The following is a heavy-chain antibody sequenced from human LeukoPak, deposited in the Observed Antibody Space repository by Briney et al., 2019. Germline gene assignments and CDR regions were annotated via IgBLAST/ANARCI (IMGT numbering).Heavy chain of an antibody. V-gene: IGHV1-69*05. J-gene: IGHJ4*02. CDR2: IIPIFGTA. D-gene: IGHD6-13*01. CDR3: ARVAPPAAGTSYYFDY. CDR1: GGTFSSYA. Sequence: ASVKVSCKASGGTFSSYAISWVRHAPGQGLEWMGGIIPIFGTANYAQKFQGRVTITTDESTSTAYMELSSLRSEDTAVYYCARVAPPAAGTSYYFDYWGQGTLVTVSS.